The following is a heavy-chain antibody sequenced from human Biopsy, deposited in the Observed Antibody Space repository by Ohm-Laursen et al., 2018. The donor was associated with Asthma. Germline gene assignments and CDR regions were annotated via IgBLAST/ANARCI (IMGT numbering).Heavy chain of an antibody. CDR3: ARAVDYPHYYGIDV. J-gene: IGHJ6*02. Sequence: SSVKVSCKTSGYTFNSAGITWVRQAPGQGLEWMGWISVYNGNTKVAQKLQDRVTMITDTSTSTAYMELRSLRSDDTAVYFCARAVDYPHYYGIDVGGQGTTVTVS. D-gene: IGHD3-16*01. CDR1: GYTFNSAG. V-gene: IGHV1-18*01. CDR2: ISVYNGNT.